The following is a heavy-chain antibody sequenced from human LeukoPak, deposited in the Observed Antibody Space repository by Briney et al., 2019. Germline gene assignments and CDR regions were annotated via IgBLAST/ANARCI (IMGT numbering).Heavy chain of an antibody. CDR1: GFIFSNYG. J-gene: IGHJ4*02. CDR3: AKPRYSYGSGYFDY. D-gene: IGHD5-18*01. Sequence: PGGTLRLSCAASGFIFSNYGMSWVRQAPGKGLESVSSVKGNAGTTYYADSVKGRFTIFRDNSKNMLYLQMNSLRAEDTAVYYCAKPRYSYGSGYFDYWGQGTLVTVSS. V-gene: IGHV3-23*01. CDR2: VKGNAGTT.